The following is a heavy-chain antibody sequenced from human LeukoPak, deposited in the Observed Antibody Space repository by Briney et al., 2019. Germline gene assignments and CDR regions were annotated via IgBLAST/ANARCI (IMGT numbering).Heavy chain of an antibody. CDR2: IYTGGKS. Sequence: PGGSLRLSCAASGFTFSSNYMSWVRQAPGKGLEWASLIYTGGKSYYADSVKGRFTLSRDNSKNTVYLQMTSLRVEDTAMYYCATISDLLYYFDSWGQGTLVTVSS. CDR3: ATISDLLYYFDS. CDR1: GFTFSSNY. V-gene: IGHV3-66*01. J-gene: IGHJ4*02.